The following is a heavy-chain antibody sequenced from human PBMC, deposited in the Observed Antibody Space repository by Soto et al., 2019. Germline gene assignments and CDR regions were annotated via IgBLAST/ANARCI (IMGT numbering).Heavy chain of an antibody. CDR1: GGTFSSYA. V-gene: IGHV1-69*13. CDR3: ARDSGGYSGYVWGNWFDP. Sequence: SVKVSCKASGGTFSSYAISWVRQAPGQGLEWMGGIIPIFGTANYAQKFQGRDTITADESTSKPYMELSGVRSEDTAVYYCARDSGGYSGYVWGNWFDPWGQGTLVTVSS. CDR2: IIPIFGTA. J-gene: IGHJ5*02. D-gene: IGHD5-12*01.